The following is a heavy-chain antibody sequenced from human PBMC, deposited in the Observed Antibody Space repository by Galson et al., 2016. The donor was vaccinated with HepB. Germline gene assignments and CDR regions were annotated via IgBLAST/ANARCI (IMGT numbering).Heavy chain of an antibody. J-gene: IGHJ6*02. V-gene: IGHV4-59*01. CDR3: ARGGYSPMDV. CDR1: GDSISSYY. CDR2: IYYSGTT. D-gene: IGHD2-15*01. Sequence: ETLSLTCTVSGDSISSYYWSWIRQPPEKGLAWIGYIYYSGTTNYNPSLKGRVTISVDTSKHQFSLKLSSVTAADTAVYYCARGGYSPMDVWGQGTTVTVSS.